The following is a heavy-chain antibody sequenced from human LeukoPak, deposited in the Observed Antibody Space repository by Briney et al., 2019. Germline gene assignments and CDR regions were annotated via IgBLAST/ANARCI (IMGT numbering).Heavy chain of an antibody. CDR1: GFTVSSNY. CDR2: ISGSGGST. CDR3: AKDRASSGYWSY. J-gene: IGHJ4*02. Sequence: GGSLRLSCAASGFTVSSNYMSWVRQAPGKGLEWVSAISGSGGSTYYADSVKGRFTISRDNSKNTLYLQMNSLRAEDTAVYYCAKDRASSGYWSYWGQGTLVTVSS. D-gene: IGHD3-22*01. V-gene: IGHV3-23*01.